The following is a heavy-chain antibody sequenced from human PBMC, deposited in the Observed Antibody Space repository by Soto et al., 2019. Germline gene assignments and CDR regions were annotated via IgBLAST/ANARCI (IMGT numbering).Heavy chain of an antibody. CDR1: GFTFSSYA. Sequence: QVQLVESGGGVVQPGRSLGLSCAASGFTFSSYAMHWVRQAPGKGLEWVAVISYDGSNKYYADSVKGRFTISRDNSKNTLYLQMNSLRAEDTAVYYCARVGIIAVAGIWYYFDYWGQGTLVTVSS. CDR2: ISYDGSNK. D-gene: IGHD6-19*01. J-gene: IGHJ4*02. V-gene: IGHV3-30-3*01. CDR3: ARVGIIAVAGIWYYFDY.